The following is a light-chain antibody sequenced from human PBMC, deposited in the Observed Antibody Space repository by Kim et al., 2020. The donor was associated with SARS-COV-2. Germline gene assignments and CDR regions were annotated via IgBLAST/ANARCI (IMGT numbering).Light chain of an antibody. J-gene: IGLJ2*01. CDR3: NSRDSSGNHVA. CDR2: GKD. Sequence: ALGQTVRITCQGDDLRRYYASWYQQKPGQAPVFVIYGKDNRPSGIPDRFSGSSSGNTASLTITGAQAEDEAVYYCNSRDSSGNHVAFGGGTQLTVL. CDR1: DLRRYY. V-gene: IGLV3-19*01.